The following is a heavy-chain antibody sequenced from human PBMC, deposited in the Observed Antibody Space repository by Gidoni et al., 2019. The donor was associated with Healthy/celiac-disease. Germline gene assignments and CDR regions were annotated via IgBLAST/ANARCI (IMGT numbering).Heavy chain of an antibody. CDR3: ASGSNDGGNSRNDAFDI. CDR2: IYPGDSDT. CDR1: GYSLTRYW. J-gene: IGHJ3*02. D-gene: IGHD2-21*02. V-gene: IGHV5-51*01. Sequence: VQLVQSGAEVKKHGESLKISCKGSGYSLTRYWIGWVRQMPGKCLEWMAIIYPGDSDTRYSPSFQGQVTISADKSISTAYLQWSSLKASDTAMYYCASGSNDGGNSRNDAFDIWGQGTMVTVSS.